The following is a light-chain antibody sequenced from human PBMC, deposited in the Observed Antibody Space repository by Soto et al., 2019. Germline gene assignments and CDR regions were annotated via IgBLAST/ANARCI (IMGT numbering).Light chain of an antibody. CDR1: QGISNL. Sequence: DIQMTQSPSSLSASVGDRVTITCRASQGISNLLGWFQHKPGKAPKRLIYAASSLQGGAPSRFSGSGSGTEFTLTITGLQPEDFADYYCLQHNTYPYTFGQGTKLEIK. CDR2: AAS. J-gene: IGKJ2*01. V-gene: IGKV1-17*01. CDR3: LQHNTYPYT.